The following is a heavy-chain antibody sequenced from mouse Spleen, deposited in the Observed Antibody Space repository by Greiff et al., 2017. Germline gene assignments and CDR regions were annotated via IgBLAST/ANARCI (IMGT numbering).Heavy chain of an antibody. D-gene: IGHD2-4*01. J-gene: IGHJ1*03. V-gene: IGHV1-66*01. CDR1: GYSFTSYY. Sequence: QVQLQQSGPELVKHGADVKISCKASGYSFTSYYIHWVKQHAVQGLEWIGWIYPGSGNTKYNEKFKGKATLTADTSSSTAYMQLSSLPSEDTAVVSLAKGDYYDYDDWYFDVWGTGTTVTVSS. CDR3: AKGDYYDYDDWYFDV. CDR2: IYPGSGNT.